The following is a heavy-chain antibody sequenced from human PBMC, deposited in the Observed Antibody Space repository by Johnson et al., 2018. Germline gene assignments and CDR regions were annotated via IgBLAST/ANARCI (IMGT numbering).Heavy chain of an antibody. D-gene: IGHD4-11*01. CDR1: GYTFTSYD. Sequence: QVQLVQSGAEVKKPGASVKVSCKASGYTFTSYDINWVRQATGQGLERMGWMNPNRGNTGYAQKFQGRVTMTRNNSIRTAYMELSSPGSENTAVSYCARGPDSNYEDIYNNYRDVWGKGTTVTVSS. CDR2: MNPNRGNT. V-gene: IGHV1-8*01. CDR3: ARGPDSNYEDIYNNYRDV. J-gene: IGHJ6*03.